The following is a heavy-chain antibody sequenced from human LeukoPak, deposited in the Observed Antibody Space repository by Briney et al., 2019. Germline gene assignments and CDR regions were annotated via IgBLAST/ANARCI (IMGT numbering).Heavy chain of an antibody. V-gene: IGHV4-38-2*02. Sequence: PSETLSLTCTVSGYSISSGYYWGWIRQPPGKGLERIGSIYHSGSTYYNPSLKSRVTIPVDTSKNQFSLRLSSVTAADTAVYYCVRDGYSSSWYWFDPWGQGTLVTVSS. D-gene: IGHD6-13*01. CDR3: VRDGYSSSWYWFDP. CDR2: IYHSGST. CDR1: GYSISSGYY. J-gene: IGHJ5*02.